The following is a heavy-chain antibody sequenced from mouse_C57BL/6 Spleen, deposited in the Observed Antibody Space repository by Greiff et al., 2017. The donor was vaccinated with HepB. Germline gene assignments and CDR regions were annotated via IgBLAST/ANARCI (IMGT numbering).Heavy chain of an antibody. Sequence: QVHVKQPGAELVRPGSSVKLSCKASGYTFTSYWMHWVKQRPIQGLEWIGNIDPSDSETHYNQKFKDKATLTVDKSSSTAYMQLSSLTSEDSAVYYCAREGDDYVWFAYWGQGTLVTVSA. CDR2: IDPSDSET. V-gene: IGHV1-52*01. D-gene: IGHD2-4*01. CDR1: GYTFTSYW. J-gene: IGHJ3*01. CDR3: AREGDDYVWFAY.